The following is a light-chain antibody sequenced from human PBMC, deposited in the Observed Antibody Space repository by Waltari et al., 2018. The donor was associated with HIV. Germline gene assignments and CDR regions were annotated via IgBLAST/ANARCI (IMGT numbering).Light chain of an antibody. Sequence: QSVLTQPPSVSGAPGQRVTISCTGSSSNIGAGYVVPWYQQLPGTAPKLLIYANNNRPSGVPDRFSGSKSGTSASLAITGLQTEDEADYYCQSYDSRLSGSVVFGGGTKLTVL. J-gene: IGLJ2*01. CDR1: SSNIGAGYV. CDR2: ANN. V-gene: IGLV1-40*01. CDR3: QSYDSRLSGSVV.